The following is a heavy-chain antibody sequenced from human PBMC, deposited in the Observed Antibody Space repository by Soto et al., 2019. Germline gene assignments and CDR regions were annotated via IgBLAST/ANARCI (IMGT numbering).Heavy chain of an antibody. CDR2: ISAYNGNT. D-gene: IGHD6-19*01. CDR3: ARVISLRIAVLYYFDY. Sequence: ASVKVSCKASGYTFTSYGISWVRQAPGQGLEWMGWISAYNGNTNYAQKLQGRVTMTTDTSTSTAYMELRSLRSDDTAVYYCARVISLRIAVLYYFDYWGQGTLVTVSS. CDR1: GYTFTSYG. V-gene: IGHV1-18*01. J-gene: IGHJ4*02.